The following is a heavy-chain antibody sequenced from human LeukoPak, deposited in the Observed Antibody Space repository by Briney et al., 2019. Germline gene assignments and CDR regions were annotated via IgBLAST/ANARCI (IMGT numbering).Heavy chain of an antibody. D-gene: IGHD4-17*01. CDR2: IKQDGSET. V-gene: IGHV3-7*04. J-gene: IGHJ4*02. Sequence: GGSLRLSCAASGFTFRSYWMSWVRQAPGKGLEWVAYIKQDGSETYYVDSVKGRFTISRDNAKNSLYLQMNSLRAEDTAVYYCARSVYGDYGDYWGQGTLVTVSS. CDR1: GFTFRSYW. CDR3: ARSVYGDYGDY.